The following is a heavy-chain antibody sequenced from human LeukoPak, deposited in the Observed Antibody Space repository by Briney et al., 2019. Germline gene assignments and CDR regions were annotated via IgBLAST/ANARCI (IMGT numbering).Heavy chain of an antibody. V-gene: IGHV1-8*03. CDR2: MNPNNNNT. Sequence: GASVKVSCKTSGYTFSNYYINWVRQATAQGVEWMGWMNPNNNNTVSAQKFQGRVTITRNTSISTAYMELSSLRSEDTAVYYCARWSGRAFDIWGQGTMVTVSS. J-gene: IGHJ3*02. CDR3: ARWSGRAFDI. D-gene: IGHD3-3*01. CDR1: GYTFSNYY.